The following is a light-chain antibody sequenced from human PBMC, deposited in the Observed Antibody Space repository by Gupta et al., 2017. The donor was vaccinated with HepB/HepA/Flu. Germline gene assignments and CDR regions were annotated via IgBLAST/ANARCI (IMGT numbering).Light chain of an antibody. J-gene: IGKJ4*01. CDR2: DAS. CDR3: QQHENTPSHT. CDR1: HDISNY. V-gene: IGKV1-33*01. Sequence: DIQMPQSPSYLSASVGDRVTITCHASHDISNYLNWYPQQPRKAPKLMIYDASDWDTAVPSRFSGSGYGTHFTFTLSSRQPEYNASDYCQQHENTPSHTFGGGTKVDIK.